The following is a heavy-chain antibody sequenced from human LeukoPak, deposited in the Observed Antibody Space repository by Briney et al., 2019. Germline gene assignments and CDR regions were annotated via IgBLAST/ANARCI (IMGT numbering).Heavy chain of an antibody. Sequence: PGGSLRLSCAASGFTFSDYYMSWIRQAPGKVLEWVSYISSSGSTIYYADSVKGRFTISRDNTKNSLYLKMNSMRAEDTAVYYCARDPRLDYDFWSGYYFDYWGQGTLVTVSS. CDR1: GFTFSDYY. D-gene: IGHD3-3*01. CDR2: ISSSGSTI. V-gene: IGHV3-11*04. J-gene: IGHJ4*02. CDR3: ARDPRLDYDFWSGYYFDY.